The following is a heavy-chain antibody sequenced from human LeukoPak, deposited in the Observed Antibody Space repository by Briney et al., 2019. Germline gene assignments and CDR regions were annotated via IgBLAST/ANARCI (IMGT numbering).Heavy chain of an antibody. CDR3: ARGTKTYYDILTGCVDY. D-gene: IGHD3-9*01. V-gene: IGHV3-21*01. J-gene: IGHJ4*02. Sequence: GGSLRLSCAASGFTFSSYSMNWVRQTPGKGLEWVSSISSSSSYIYYADSVKGRFTISRDNAKNSLYLQMNSLRAEDTAVYYCARGTKTYYDILTGCVDYWGQGTLVTVSS. CDR2: ISSSSSYI. CDR1: GFTFSSYS.